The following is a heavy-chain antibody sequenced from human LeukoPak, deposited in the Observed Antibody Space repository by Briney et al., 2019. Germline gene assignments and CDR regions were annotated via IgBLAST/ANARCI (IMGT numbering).Heavy chain of an antibody. Sequence: GASVKVSCKASGGTFSSYAISWVRQAPGQGLEWMGGIIPIFGTANYAQKFQGRVTITADKSTSTAYMELSSLRSEDTAVYYCARGFRDGYNWFQWFDPWGQGTLVTVSS. CDR1: GGTFSSYA. CDR3: ARGFRDGYNWFQWFDP. CDR2: IIPIFGTA. V-gene: IGHV1-69*06. D-gene: IGHD5-24*01. J-gene: IGHJ5*02.